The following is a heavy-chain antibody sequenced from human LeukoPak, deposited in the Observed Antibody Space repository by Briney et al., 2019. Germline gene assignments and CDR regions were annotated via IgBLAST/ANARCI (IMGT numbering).Heavy chain of an antibody. J-gene: IGHJ5*02. Sequence: SETLSLTCAVYGGSFSGYYWSWIRQPPGKGLEWIGEINHSGSTNYNPSLKSRVTISVDTSKNQFSLKLSSVTAADTAVYCCARAPRRVRGVIIGWFDPWGQGTLVTVSS. V-gene: IGHV4-34*01. CDR1: GGSFSGYY. CDR2: INHSGST. CDR3: ARAPRRVRGVIIGWFDP. D-gene: IGHD3-10*01.